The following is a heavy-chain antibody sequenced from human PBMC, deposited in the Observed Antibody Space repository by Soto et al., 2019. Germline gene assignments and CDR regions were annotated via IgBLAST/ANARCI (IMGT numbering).Heavy chain of an antibody. V-gene: IGHV3-11*01. CDR2: ISSSGSTI. D-gene: IGHD4-17*01. Sequence: PGGSLRLSCAASGFTFSRYWMTWVRQAPGKGLEWVSYISSSGSTIYYADSVKGRFTISRDNAKNSLYLQMNSLRAEDTAVYYCAREGGLTTVTEGSWYFDLWGRGTLVTVSS. CDR1: GFTFSRYW. CDR3: AREGGLTTVTEGSWYFDL. J-gene: IGHJ2*01.